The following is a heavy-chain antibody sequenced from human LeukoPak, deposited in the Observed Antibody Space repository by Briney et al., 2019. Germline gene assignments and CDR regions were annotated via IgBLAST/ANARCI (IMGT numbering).Heavy chain of an antibody. V-gene: IGHV3-66*01. D-gene: IGHD5-24*01. J-gene: IGHJ4*02. CDR1: GFTVSSNF. CDR3: ARVRTTITFFDY. CDR2: IYSGGST. Sequence: GGSLRLSCAASGFTVSSNFMSWVRQAPGKGLEWVSVIYSGGSTYYADSVKGRFTISRDNSKNTLYLQMNSLRVEDTAVYYCARVRTTITFFDYWGQGTLVTVSS.